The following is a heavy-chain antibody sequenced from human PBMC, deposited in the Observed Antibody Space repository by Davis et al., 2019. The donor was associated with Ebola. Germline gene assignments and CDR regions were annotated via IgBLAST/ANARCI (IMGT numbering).Heavy chain of an antibody. Sequence: SVKVSCKASGFTFTSSAVQWVRQARGQRLEWIGWIFVGSGNTHYAQKFQERVTITRDMSTSTAYMELRSLRSDDTAVYYCARVTQLVATIRKLTYYYYGMDVWGQGTTVTVSS. D-gene: IGHD5-12*01. CDR3: ARVTQLVATIRKLTYYYYGMDV. J-gene: IGHJ6*02. V-gene: IGHV1-58*01. CDR1: GFTFTSSA. CDR2: IFVGSGNT.